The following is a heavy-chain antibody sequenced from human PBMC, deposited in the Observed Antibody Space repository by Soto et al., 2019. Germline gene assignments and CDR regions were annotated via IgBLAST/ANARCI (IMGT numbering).Heavy chain of an antibody. CDR1: GFSFISYA. Sequence: PGGSLRLSCAACGFSFISYAMHWVRHAPGKWLGLVAVISYDGSNKYYADSVKGRFTTSRDNSKNTLYLQMNNLRSEDTAVYYCAREGAPGVAVAAEGMDVWGQGTTVTVSS. J-gene: IGHJ6*02. CDR3: AREGAPGVAVAAEGMDV. V-gene: IGHV3-30-3*01. CDR2: ISYDGSNK. D-gene: IGHD6-19*01.